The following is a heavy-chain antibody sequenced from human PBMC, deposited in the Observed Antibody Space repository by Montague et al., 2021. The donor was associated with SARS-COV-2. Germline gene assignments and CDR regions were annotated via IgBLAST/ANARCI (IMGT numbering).Heavy chain of an antibody. V-gene: IGHV3-7*03. J-gene: IGHJ6*02. Sequence: SLRLSCAASGFTFSSYWMSWVRQTPGKGLEWVANIKPDGGEKHYVDSVKGRFTISRDNAKNSLSLQMDSLRAEDTALYYCARDSRIVGATGGMDVWGQGTTVIVSS. CDR2: IKPDGGEK. CDR1: GFTFSSYW. CDR3: ARDSRIVGATGGMDV. D-gene: IGHD1-26*01.